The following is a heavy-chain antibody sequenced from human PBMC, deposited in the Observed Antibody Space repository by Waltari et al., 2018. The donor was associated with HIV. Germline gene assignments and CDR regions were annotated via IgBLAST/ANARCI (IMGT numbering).Heavy chain of an antibody. J-gene: IGHJ3*02. CDR1: GAPLSSAW. V-gene: IGHV3-7*01. CDR2: IKEDGSEK. Sequence: EGQLVESGGGLVQPGGSVRPSCAATGAPLSSAWMTWVRQGPGKGLEWVANIKEDGSEKWYVDSVKARFNISRDNAKNSVYLQMNSLRADDTAVYYCARSRSDAFDIWGQGTMVTVSS. CDR3: ARSRSDAFDI.